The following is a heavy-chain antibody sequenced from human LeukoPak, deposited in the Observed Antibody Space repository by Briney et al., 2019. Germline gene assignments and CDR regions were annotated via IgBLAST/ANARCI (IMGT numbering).Heavy chain of an antibody. D-gene: IGHD2/OR15-2a*01. CDR3: ARALPSIDAFDI. J-gene: IGHJ3*02. CDR1: GGTFSSYA. CDR2: IIPIFGTA. Sequence: GASVKVSCKASGGTFSSYAISWVRQAPGQGPEWMGGIIPIFGTANYAQKFQGRVTITADESTSTAYMELGSLRSEDTAVYYCARALPSIDAFDIWGQGTMVTVSS. V-gene: IGHV1-69*13.